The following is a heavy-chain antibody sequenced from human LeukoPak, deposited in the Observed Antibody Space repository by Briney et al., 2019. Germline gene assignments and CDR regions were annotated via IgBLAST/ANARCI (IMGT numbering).Heavy chain of an antibody. CDR3: ARDRAVEGFDP. CDR1: GFTFSSYE. D-gene: IGHD3-10*01. Sequence: PGGSLRLSCAASGFTFSSYEMNWVRQAPGKGLEWVSSISSSSSYIYYADSVKGRFTISRDNSKNTLYLQMNSLRAEDTAVYYCARDRAVEGFDPWGQGTLVTVSS. V-gene: IGHV3-21*04. CDR2: ISSSSSYI. J-gene: IGHJ5*02.